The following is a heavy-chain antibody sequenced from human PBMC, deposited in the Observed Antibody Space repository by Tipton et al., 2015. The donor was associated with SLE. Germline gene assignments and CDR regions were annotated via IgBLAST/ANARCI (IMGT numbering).Heavy chain of an antibody. CDR3: ARDSTGP. CDR1: GGSISSHY. D-gene: IGHD4-11*01. V-gene: IGHV4-59*11. CDR2: IYYSGST. J-gene: IGHJ4*02. Sequence: GSLRLSCTVSGGSISSHYWSWIRQPPGKGLEWIGYIYYSGSTNYNPSLKSRVTISVDTSKNQFSLKLSSVTAADTAVYYCARDSTGPWGQGTLVTVSS.